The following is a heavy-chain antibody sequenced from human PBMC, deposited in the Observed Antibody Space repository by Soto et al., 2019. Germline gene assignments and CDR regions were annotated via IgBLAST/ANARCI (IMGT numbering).Heavy chain of an antibody. CDR1: GFTFSGSA. J-gene: IGHJ3*02. CDR2: IRSKANSYAT. Sequence: EVQLVESGGGLVQPGGSLKLSCAASGFTFSGSAMHWVRQASGKGLEWVGRIRSKANSYATAYAASVKGRFTISRDDSKNTAYLQMNSLKTEDKAVYYCTRRKDIVVVVAATGHYDAFDIWGQGTMVTVSS. V-gene: IGHV3-73*01. D-gene: IGHD2-15*01. CDR3: TRRKDIVVVVAATGHYDAFDI.